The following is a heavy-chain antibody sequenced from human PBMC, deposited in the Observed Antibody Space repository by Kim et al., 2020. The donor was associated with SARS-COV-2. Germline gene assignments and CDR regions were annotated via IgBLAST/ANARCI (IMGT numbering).Heavy chain of an antibody. J-gene: IGHJ4*02. CDR1: GDSVSNNRAA. CDR2: TYYKSKWYY. CDR3: VRETGSFDS. V-gene: IGHV6-1*01. Sequence: SQTLSLTCAISGDSVSNNRAAWNWIRQSPSRGLEWLGRTYYKSKWYYDYPISVSSRITINPDTSKNQFSLHLNSVTLEDTAVYYCVRETGSFDSWGQGTLVIVSS.